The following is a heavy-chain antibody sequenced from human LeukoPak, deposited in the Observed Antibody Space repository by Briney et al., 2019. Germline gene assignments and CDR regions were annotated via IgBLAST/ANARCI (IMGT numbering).Heavy chain of an antibody. Sequence: SETLSLTCTVSGGSISSFFWSWIRQPPGKGLEWIGYVHSSGSTKYNPSLKSRLIISVDMSKNQFSLKLRSVSVADTAVYYCARLAPGNYDILTGVPKVVFDYWGQGALVTVPS. CDR2: VHSSGST. CDR1: GGSISSFF. V-gene: IGHV4-59*01. D-gene: IGHD3-9*01. CDR3: ARLAPGNYDILTGVPKVVFDY. J-gene: IGHJ4*02.